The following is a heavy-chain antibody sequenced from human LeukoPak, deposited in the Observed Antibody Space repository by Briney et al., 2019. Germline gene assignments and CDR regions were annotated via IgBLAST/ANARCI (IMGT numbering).Heavy chain of an antibody. Sequence: ASVKVSCKTSGSTFTGAYMHWVRQAPGQGLEWMGWINPNSGETKFAQRFQGRVTLIRDTAISTVYMDLGGLRSDDTDVYYCARVLFNSGYDYWGQGSLVTVSS. CDR1: GSTFTGAY. J-gene: IGHJ4*02. CDR2: INPNSGET. CDR3: ARVLFNSGYDY. V-gene: IGHV1-2*02. D-gene: IGHD3-9*01.